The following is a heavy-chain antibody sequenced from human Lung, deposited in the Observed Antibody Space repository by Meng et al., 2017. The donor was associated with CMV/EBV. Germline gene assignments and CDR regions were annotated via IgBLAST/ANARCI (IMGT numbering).Heavy chain of an antibody. CDR2: TYSTRGI. CDR1: GDSVGSGAYY. Sequence: SETXSLTCTVSGDSVGSGAYYWSWIRQPPGKGLEWIGYTYSTRGIFYNPSLKSRLIISLDTSKSQFSLQLKSVTAADAAVYYCARMVTGGYYVDYWGQGSLVTVSS. V-gene: IGHV4-30-4*01. CDR3: ARMVTGGYYVDY. D-gene: IGHD2-21*02. J-gene: IGHJ4*01.